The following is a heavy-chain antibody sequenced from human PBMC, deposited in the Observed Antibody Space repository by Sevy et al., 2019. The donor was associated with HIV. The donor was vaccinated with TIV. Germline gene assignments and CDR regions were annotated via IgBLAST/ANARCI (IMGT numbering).Heavy chain of an antibody. CDR2: IYPGDSDT. CDR1: GYSFTSYW. CDR3: ARRPLILGYCSSTSCYTPYAFDI. V-gene: IGHV5-51*01. J-gene: IGHJ3*02. D-gene: IGHD2-2*02. Sequence: GESLKISCKGSGYSFTSYWIGWVRQMPGKGLEWMGIIYPGDSDTRYSPSFQGQVTISADKSISTAYLQWSSLKASDTAMYYCARRPLILGYCSSTSCYTPYAFDIWGQGTMVNVSS.